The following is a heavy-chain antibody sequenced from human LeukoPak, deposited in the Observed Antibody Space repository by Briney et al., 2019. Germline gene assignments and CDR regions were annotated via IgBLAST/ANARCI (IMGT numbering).Heavy chain of an antibody. Sequence: PSETLSLTCTVSGGSISSSSYYWGWIRQPPGKGLEWIGSIYYSGSTYYNPSLKSRVTISVDTSKNQFSLKLSSVTAADTAVYYCARDPFRQQLSYWGQGTLVTVSS. D-gene: IGHD6-13*01. CDR3: ARDPFRQQLSY. J-gene: IGHJ4*02. CDR1: GGSISSSSYY. CDR2: IYYSGST. V-gene: IGHV4-39*07.